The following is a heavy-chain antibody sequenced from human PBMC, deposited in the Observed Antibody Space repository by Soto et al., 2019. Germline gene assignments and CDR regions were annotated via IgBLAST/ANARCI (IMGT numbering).Heavy chain of an antibody. CDR2: ISHSGST. V-gene: IGHV4-30-4*08. CDR3: ARNHCSGGSCYSRAWYMDV. CDR1: GGSISSAAYY. Sequence: PSETLSLTCTFSGGSISSAAYYWSWIRQHPGKGLEWIGYISHSGSTYYNPSLKSRVTISIDTSKNQFSLTLSSVTAADTAVYYCARNHCSGGSCYSRAWYMDVWGKGTTVTVSS. D-gene: IGHD2-15*01. J-gene: IGHJ6*03.